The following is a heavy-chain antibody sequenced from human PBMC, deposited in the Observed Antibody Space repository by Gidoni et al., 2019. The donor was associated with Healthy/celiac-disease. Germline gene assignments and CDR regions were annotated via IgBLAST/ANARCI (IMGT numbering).Heavy chain of an antibody. CDR1: GGSISSSSYY. CDR2: IYYSGST. Sequence: QLQLQESGPGLVKPSETLSLTCTVSGGSISSSSYYWGWIRQPPGKGLEWIGSIYYSGSTYYNPSLKSRVTISVDTSKNQFSLKLSSVTAADTAVYYCARLTIAAAGITAGDYYYYGMDVWGQGTTVTVSS. J-gene: IGHJ6*02. D-gene: IGHD6-13*01. V-gene: IGHV4-39*01. CDR3: ARLTIAAAGITAGDYYYYGMDV.